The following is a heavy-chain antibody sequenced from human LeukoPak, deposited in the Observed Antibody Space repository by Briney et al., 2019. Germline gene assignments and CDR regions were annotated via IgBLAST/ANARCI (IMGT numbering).Heavy chain of an antibody. V-gene: IGHV4-59*08. CDR1: GGSSSFYY. CDR2: IYFSGST. Sequence: SETLSLTCTVSGGSSSFYYWSWIRQPPGKGLEWIGCIYFSGSTNYNPSLKSRVAISVDTSKNQFSLKLSSVTAADTAVYYCARHGHTWNEYYGSSGEGPGAFDIWGQGTMVTVSS. CDR3: ARHGHTWNEYYGSSGEGPGAFDI. J-gene: IGHJ3*02. D-gene: IGHD1-20*01.